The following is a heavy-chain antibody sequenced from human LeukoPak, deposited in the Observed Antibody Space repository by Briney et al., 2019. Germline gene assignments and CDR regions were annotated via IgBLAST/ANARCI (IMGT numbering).Heavy chain of an antibody. Sequence: GASVKVSCKTSGYTFTIYGISWMRQAPGQGLEWMGLISAYGNTNYAQNLQGRVTMTTDTSTSTAYMELRSLRSDDTAVYYCARGIIGYYFDYWGQGTLVTVSS. CDR1: GYTFTIYG. D-gene: IGHD2-15*01. J-gene: IGHJ4*02. CDR2: ISAYGNT. V-gene: IGHV1-18*01. CDR3: ARGIIGYYFDY.